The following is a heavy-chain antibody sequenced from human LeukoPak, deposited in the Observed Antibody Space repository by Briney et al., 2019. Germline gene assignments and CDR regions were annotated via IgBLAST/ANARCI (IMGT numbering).Heavy chain of an antibody. Sequence: GGSLRLSCAASGFTFSGAAMEWVRQAPGKGLEWVSSITGDSIWIYYADSVKGRFTISRDNTKNSLSLQMNSLRAEDTAVYYCARLYCSSGSCYGKHCFAYWGQGALVTVSS. CDR3: ARLYCSSGSCYGKHCFAY. J-gene: IGHJ4*02. CDR1: GFTFSGAA. V-gene: IGHV3-21*01. D-gene: IGHD2-15*01. CDR2: ITGDSIWI.